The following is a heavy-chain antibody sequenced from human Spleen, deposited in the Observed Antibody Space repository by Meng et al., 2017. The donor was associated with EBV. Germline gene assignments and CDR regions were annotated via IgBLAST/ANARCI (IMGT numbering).Heavy chain of an antibody. V-gene: IGHV4-39*01. CDR3: ARPGYCGEPSCYHRERPFDY. D-gene: IGHD2-2*01. CDR1: DGSISSSSYY. CDR2: IYYSGTT. Sequence: QLKESGPGLVKPSETLSLPSIVPDGSISSSSYYWGWIRQPPGKGLEWIGSIYYSGTTHYNPSLKSRVTISVDTSKNQLSLKVNSVTAADTGVYYCARPGYCGEPSCYHRERPFDYWGQGTLVTVSS. J-gene: IGHJ4*02.